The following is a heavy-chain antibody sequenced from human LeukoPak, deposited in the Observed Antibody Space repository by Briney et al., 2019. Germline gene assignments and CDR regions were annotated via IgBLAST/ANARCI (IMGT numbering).Heavy chain of an antibody. CDR3: AKDAFLYYDLYYFDY. CDR1: GFTFSSYW. J-gene: IGHJ4*02. Sequence: GGSLRLSCAASGFTFSSYWMSWVRQAPGKGLEWVSAISGSGGSTYYADSVKGRFTISRDNSKNTLYLQMNSLRAEDTAVYYCAKDAFLYYDLYYFDYWGQGTLVTVSS. V-gene: IGHV3-23*01. D-gene: IGHD3/OR15-3a*01. CDR2: ISGSGGST.